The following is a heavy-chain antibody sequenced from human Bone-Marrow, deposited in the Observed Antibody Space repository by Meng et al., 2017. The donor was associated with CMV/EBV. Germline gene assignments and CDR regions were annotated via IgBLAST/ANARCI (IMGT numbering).Heavy chain of an antibody. CDR2: VNHSGST. CDR1: C. Sequence: CWCCIRQPPGKGLEWLGQVNHSGSTNYTPSLKSRVTISVDTSKDQFSLKLSSVTAADTAVYYCARGGTYYDFWSGYRSFVPNWFDPWGRGTLVTVSS. D-gene: IGHD3-3*01. V-gene: IGHV4-34*01. CDR3: ARGGTYYDFWSGYRSFVPNWFDP. J-gene: IGHJ5*02.